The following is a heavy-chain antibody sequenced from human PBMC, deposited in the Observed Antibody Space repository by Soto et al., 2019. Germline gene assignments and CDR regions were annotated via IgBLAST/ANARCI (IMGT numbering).Heavy chain of an antibody. J-gene: IGHJ6*02. CDR3: ARVDIPHYDSSGYYFLFGYYYYGMDV. CDR1: GGTFSSYS. V-gene: IGHV1-69*13. D-gene: IGHD3-22*01. CDR2: IIPIFGTA. Sequence: GASVKVSCKASGGTFSSYSISWVRQAPGQGLEWMGGIIPIFGTANYAQKFQGRVTITADESTSTAYMELSSLRSEDTAVYYCARVDIPHYDSSGYYFLFGYYYYGMDVWGQGTTVTVSS.